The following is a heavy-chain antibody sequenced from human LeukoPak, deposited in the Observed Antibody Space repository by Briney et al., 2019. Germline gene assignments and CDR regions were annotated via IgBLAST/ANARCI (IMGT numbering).Heavy chain of an antibody. CDR3: ARVRYRLAETYIDY. D-gene: IGHD3-16*01. CDR2: INPNSGDT. V-gene: IGHV1-2*02. Sequence: ASVKVSCKASGYIFTGYYMHWVRQAPGQGLEWMGWINPNSGDTNYAQKFQGRVTMTRNTSISTAYMELSRLRSDDTAVYYCARVRYRLAETYIDYWGQGTLVTVSS. CDR1: GYIFTGYY. J-gene: IGHJ4*02.